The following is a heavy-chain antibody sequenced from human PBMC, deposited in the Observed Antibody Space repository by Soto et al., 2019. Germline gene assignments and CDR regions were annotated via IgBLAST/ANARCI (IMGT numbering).Heavy chain of an antibody. CDR3: ARDDLEYCSSTSCDYYGMDV. V-gene: IGHV3-7*05. CDR1: GFTFSSYW. Sequence: EVQLVESGGGLVQPGGSLRLSCAASGFTFSSYWMSWVRQAPGKGLEWVANIKQDGSEKYYVDSVKGRFTISRDNAKNSLYLQMNSLRAEDTAVYYCARDDLEYCSSTSCDYYGMDVWGQGTTVTVSS. D-gene: IGHD2-2*01. CDR2: IKQDGSEK. J-gene: IGHJ6*02.